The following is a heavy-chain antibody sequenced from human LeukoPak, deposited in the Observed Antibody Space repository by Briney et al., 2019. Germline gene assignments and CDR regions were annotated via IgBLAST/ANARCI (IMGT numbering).Heavy chain of an antibody. CDR1: GFTFDDYA. CDR3: AKERITIFGVVTGFDY. D-gene: IGHD3-3*01. CDR2: ISWNSGSI. J-gene: IGHJ4*02. V-gene: IGHV3-9*01. Sequence: GGSLRLSCAASGFTFDDYAMHWVRQAPGKGLEWVSGISWNSGSIGYADSVKGRFTISRDNAKNSLYLQMNSLRAEDTALYYCAKERITIFGVVTGFDYWGQGTLVTVSS.